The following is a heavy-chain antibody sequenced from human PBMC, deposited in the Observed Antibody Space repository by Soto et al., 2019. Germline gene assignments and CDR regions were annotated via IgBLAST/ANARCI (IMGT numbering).Heavy chain of an antibody. CDR3: STYQSYLVTIFGVVINAGWFAP. J-gene: IGHJ5*02. CDR1: GYTLTELS. CDR2: FDPEDGET. Sequence: ASVKVSCKVSGYTLTELSMHWVRQAPGKGLEWMGGFDPEDGETIYAQKFKGRVTMTEHTSTDTAYMELSSLRSEVTVVFYCSTYQSYLVTIFGVVINAGWFAPWGQGTLVTVAS. V-gene: IGHV1-24*01. D-gene: IGHD3-3*01.